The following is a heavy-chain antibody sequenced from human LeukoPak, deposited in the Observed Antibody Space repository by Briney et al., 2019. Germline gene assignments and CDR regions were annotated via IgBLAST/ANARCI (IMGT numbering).Heavy chain of an antibody. CDR1: GGSISTSPYY. CDR3: VRITPGSLFDY. D-gene: IGHD3-10*01. Sequence: SETLSLTCAVSGGSISTSPYYWGWIRQPPGQGLEWIGSLSFSGNTHYNPSLRSRVTISVDTSKNQFSLRLSSVTAADAAVYYCVRITPGSLFDYWGQGTLVTVSS. V-gene: IGHV4-39*01. CDR2: LSFSGNT. J-gene: IGHJ4*02.